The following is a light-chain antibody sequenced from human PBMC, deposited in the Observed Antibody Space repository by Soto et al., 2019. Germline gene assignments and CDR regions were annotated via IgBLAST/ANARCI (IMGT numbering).Light chain of an antibody. J-gene: IGLJ2*01. CDR1: SSDVGGYNY. CDR3: SSYAGSNLGGAV. CDR2: EVS. V-gene: IGLV2-8*01. Sequence: QSALTQPPSASGSPGQSVTISCTGTSSDVGGYNYVSWYQQHPGKAPKLMIYEVSKRPSGVPDRFSGSKSGNTASLTVSGLQAEDEADYYCSSYAGSNLGGAVFGGGTKLTVL.